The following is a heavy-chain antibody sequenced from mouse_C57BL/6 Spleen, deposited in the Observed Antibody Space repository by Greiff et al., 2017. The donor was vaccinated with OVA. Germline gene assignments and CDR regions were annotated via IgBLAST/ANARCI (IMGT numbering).Heavy chain of an antibody. J-gene: IGHJ3*01. Sequence: EVKLQESGPGMVKPSQSLSLTCTVPGYSITSGYDWHWIRHFPGNKLEWMGYISYSGSTNYNPSLKSRISITHDTSKNHFFLKLNSVTTEDTATYYCARGGDSSGYSWFAYWGQGTLVTVSA. CDR2: ISYSGST. D-gene: IGHD3-2*02. V-gene: IGHV3-1*01. CDR1: GYSITSGYD. CDR3: ARGGDSSGYSWFAY.